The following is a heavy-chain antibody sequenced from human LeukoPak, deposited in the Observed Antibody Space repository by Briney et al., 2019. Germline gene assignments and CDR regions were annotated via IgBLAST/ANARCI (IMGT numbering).Heavy chain of an antibody. J-gene: IGHJ4*02. Sequence: GASVTVSCKASGYTFTGYYMHWVRQPPGQGLEWMGWINPNSGGTNYAQTFQGRVTMTRDTSNNKAYIELRRLRSEDPAVYYLAEIRGCCQFHYDYLGRETWSPSPQ. CDR2: INPNSGGT. V-gene: IGHV1-2*02. CDR1: GYTFTGYY. CDR3: AEIRGCCQFHYDY. D-gene: IGHD6-19*01.